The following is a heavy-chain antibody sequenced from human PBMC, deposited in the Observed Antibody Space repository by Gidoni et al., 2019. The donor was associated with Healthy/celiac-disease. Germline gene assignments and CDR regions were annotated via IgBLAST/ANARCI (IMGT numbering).Heavy chain of an antibody. Sequence: QVQLVASGGGVVQPGRSLRLSCSPPAVTFSSYAMHWVRQAPGKGLEWVAVISYDGSNKYYADSVKGRFTISRDNSKNTLYLQMNSLRAEDTAVYYCARGPGYSGYDGPFDYWGQGTLVTVSS. CDR3: ARGPGYSGYDGPFDY. D-gene: IGHD5-12*01. CDR1: AVTFSSYA. CDR2: ISYDGSNK. V-gene: IGHV3-30-3*01. J-gene: IGHJ4*02.